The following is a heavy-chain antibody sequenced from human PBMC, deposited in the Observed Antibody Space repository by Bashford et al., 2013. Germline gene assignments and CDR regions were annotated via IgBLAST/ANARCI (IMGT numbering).Heavy chain of an antibody. Sequence: ASVKVSCKASGYTLTNYYMHWVRQAPGQGLEWMGIINPSGGTTSYAQRFQGRVTMTRDTSTSTVYMEVSSLRSEDTAVYYCARAFDYRSSDFDYWGQGTLVTVSS. CDR1: GYTLTNYY. CDR2: INPSGGTT. CDR3: ARAFDYRSSDFDY. D-gene: IGHD6-6*01. J-gene: IGHJ4*02. V-gene: IGHV1-46*01.